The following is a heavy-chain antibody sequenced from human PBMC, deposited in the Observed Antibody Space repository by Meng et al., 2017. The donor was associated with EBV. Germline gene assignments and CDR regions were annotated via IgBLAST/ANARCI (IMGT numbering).Heavy chain of an antibody. CDR2: IIPILGIA. CDR1: GGTFSSHA. CDR3: ARERPGGMATTPYFDY. D-gene: IGHD5-24*01. Sequence: QGQLVQSGAEVKKPGSSVKVSCKASGGTFSSHAISWVRQAPGQGLEWMGGIIPILGIANYAQKFQGRVTITADKSTSTAYMELSSLRSEDTAVYYCARERPGGMATTPYFDYWGQGTLVTVSS. J-gene: IGHJ4*02. V-gene: IGHV1-69*10.